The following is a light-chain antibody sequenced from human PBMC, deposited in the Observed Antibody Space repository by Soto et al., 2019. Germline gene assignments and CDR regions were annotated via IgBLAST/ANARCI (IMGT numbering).Light chain of an antibody. J-gene: IGKJ2*01. CDR1: QSIDNY. Sequence: EIQMTQSPSSLSASVGERVTITCRASQSIDNYLNWYQQKPGKAPKLLIYAVSNLQSGVPSRFSGSGSGTDFTLTVSSLQAEDSATYYCQQSYSTPLYTFGPGTKLEIK. CDR3: QQSYSTPLYT. V-gene: IGKV1-39*01. CDR2: AVS.